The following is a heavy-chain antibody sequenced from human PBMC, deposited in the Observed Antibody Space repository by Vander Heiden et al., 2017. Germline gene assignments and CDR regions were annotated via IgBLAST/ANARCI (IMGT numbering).Heavy chain of an antibody. Sequence: YMFSCYAMHWVRQAPGKGLEWVAVISYDGSNKYYADSVKGRFTISRDNSKNTLYLQMNSLRAEDTAVYYCARAPDTAMVMSYFDYWGQGTLVTVSS. CDR2: ISYDGSNK. V-gene: IGHV3-30-3*01. CDR1: YMFSCYA. CDR3: ARAPDTAMVMSYFDY. D-gene: IGHD5-18*01. J-gene: IGHJ4*02.